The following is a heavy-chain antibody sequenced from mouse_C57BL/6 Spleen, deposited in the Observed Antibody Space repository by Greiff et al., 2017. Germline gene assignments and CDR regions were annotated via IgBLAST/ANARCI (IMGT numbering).Heavy chain of an antibody. CDR3: ASYGSSYEYYFDY. D-gene: IGHD1-1*01. CDR1: GYSITSGYY. Sequence: EVKLQESGPGLVKPSQSLSLTCSVTGYSITSGYYWNWIRQFPGNKLEWMGYISYDGSNNYNPSLKNRISITRDTSKYQFFLKLNSLTTEDTATYYCASYGSSYEYYFDYWGQGTTLTVSS. V-gene: IGHV3-6*01. J-gene: IGHJ2*01. CDR2: ISYDGSN.